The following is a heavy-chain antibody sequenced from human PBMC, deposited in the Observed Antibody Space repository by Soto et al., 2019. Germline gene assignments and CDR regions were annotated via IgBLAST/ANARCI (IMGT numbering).Heavy chain of an antibody. CDR1: GGSISSGGYY. D-gene: IGHD4-17*01. V-gene: IGHV4-31*03. J-gene: IGHJ5*02. Sequence: QVQLQESGPGLVKPSQTLSLTCTVSGGSISSGGYYWSWIRQHPGKGLEWIGYIYYSGSTYYNPSRRRRVTISVDTSKNQFPLKLSSVTAADTAVYYCARARRTVTTRWFDPWGQGTLVTVSS. CDR2: IYYSGST. CDR3: ARARRTVTTRWFDP.